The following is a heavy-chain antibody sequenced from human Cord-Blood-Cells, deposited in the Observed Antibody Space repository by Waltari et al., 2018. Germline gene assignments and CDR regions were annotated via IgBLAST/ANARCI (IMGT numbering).Heavy chain of an antibody. CDR1: GYTLTELS. Sequence: QVQLVQSGAEVKKPGASVKVSCKVSGYTLTELSMHWVRQSPGKGLEWMGAFDPEDGKTIYAHKFQGRFTITEDTSTDTAYMELSSLRSEDTAVYYCATRRSSGYYFDYWGQVTLVTVSS. CDR3: ATRRSSGYYFDY. V-gene: IGHV1-24*01. D-gene: IGHD3-22*01. CDR2: FDPEDGKT. J-gene: IGHJ4*02.